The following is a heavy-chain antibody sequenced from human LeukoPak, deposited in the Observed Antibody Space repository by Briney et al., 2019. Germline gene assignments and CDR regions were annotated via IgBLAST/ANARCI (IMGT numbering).Heavy chain of an antibody. CDR3: AKDRSTTWACDY. Sequence: GRSLRLSCAASGFTFSSYAMHWVRQAPGKGLEWVAFISYDGNIKRYADSVKGRFTISRDNSKNTLYLQMNSLRAEDTAVYHCAKDRSTTWACDYWGQGTLVTVSS. V-gene: IGHV3-30*18. J-gene: IGHJ4*02. CDR1: GFTFSSYA. D-gene: IGHD1-14*01. CDR2: ISYDGNIK.